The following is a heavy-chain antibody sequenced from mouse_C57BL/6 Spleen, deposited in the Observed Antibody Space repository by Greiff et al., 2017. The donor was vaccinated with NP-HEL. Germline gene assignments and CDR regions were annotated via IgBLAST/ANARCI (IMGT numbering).Heavy chain of an antibody. J-gene: IGHJ2*01. Sequence: EVQLQESGAELVRPGASVKLSCTASGFNIKDYYMHWVKQRPEQGLEWIGRIDPEDGDTEYAPKFQGKATMTADTSSNTAYLQLSSLTSEDTAVYYCTFYSNYEEVYYFDDWGQGTTLTVSS. CDR3: TFYSNYEEVYYFDD. V-gene: IGHV14-1*01. CDR2: IDPEDGDT. CDR1: GFNIKDYY. D-gene: IGHD2-5*01.